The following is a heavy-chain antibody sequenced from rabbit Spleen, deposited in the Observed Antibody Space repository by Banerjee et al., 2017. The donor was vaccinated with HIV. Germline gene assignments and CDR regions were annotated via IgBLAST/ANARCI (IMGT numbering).Heavy chain of an antibody. V-gene: IGHV1S45*01. J-gene: IGHJ4*01. Sequence: QEQLVESGGGLVKPGASLTLTCTASGFSFSAGYYMCWVRQAPGKGLEWIACIHGGSVNNIYYATWAKGRFTISKTSSTTVTLQMTSLTAADTATYFSARRVYSTGWGNDLWGQGTLVTVS. CDR3: ARRVYSTGWGNDL. CDR1: GFSFSAGYY. D-gene: IGHD4-1*01. CDR2: IHGGSVNNI.